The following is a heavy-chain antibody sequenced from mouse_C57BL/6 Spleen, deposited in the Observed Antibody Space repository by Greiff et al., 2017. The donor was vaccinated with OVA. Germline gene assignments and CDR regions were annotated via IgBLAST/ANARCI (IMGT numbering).Heavy chain of an antibody. CDR1: GYTFTSYW. D-gene: IGHD2-3*01. CDR2: IYPGNSAT. J-gene: IGHJ4*01. Sequence: EVQLQESGTVLARPGASVKMSCKTSGYTFTSYWMHWVKQRPGPGLEWIGAIYPGNSATSYNPKFKGKAKLTAVTSASTAYMELSSLTTEDSAVYYWTRDGYYGAMDYWGQGTSVTVSS. V-gene: IGHV1-5*01. CDR3: TRDGYYGAMDY.